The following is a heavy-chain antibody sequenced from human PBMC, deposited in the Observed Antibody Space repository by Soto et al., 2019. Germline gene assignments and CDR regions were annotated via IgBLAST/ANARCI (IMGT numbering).Heavy chain of an antibody. CDR2: ISDSGSYI. Sequence: PGGSLRLSCAASGFSFSSYTMNWFRRAPGKGLEWVSSISDSGSYIFYGESVKGQFSISRDNAKNSLFLLLNSLRAEDTAVHYCARAEGGCSSTSCHTYGMDVWGRGTTVTVSS. CDR1: GFSFSSYT. J-gene: IGHJ6*02. CDR3: ARAEGGCSSTSCHTYGMDV. D-gene: IGHD2-2*01. V-gene: IGHV3-21*01.